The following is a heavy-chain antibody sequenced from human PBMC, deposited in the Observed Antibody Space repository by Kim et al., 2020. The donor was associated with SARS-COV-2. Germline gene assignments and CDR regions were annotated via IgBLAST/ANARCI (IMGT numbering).Heavy chain of an antibody. J-gene: IGHJ4*02. D-gene: IGHD1-26*01. V-gene: IGHV6-1*01. Sequence: SNDYAVSVKSRITINPDTSKNQFSLQLNSVTPEDTAVYYCARVKGGVFDYWGRGTLVTVSS. CDR3: ARVKGGVFDY. CDR2: SN.